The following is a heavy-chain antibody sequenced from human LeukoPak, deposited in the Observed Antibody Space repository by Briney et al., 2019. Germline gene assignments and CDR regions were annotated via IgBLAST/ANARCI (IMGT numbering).Heavy chain of an antibody. V-gene: IGHV1-18*01. D-gene: IGHD3-16*01. CDR2: ISAYNGNT. CDR3: ARKYYDYVWGSYPNHNWFDP. Sequence: ASVKVSCKASGYTFTSYGISWVRQAPGQGLEWMGWISAYNGNTNYAQKLQGRVTMTTDTSTRTAYMELRRLRSDDTAVYYCARKYYDYVWGSYPNHNWFDPWGQGTLVTVSS. CDR1: GYTFTSYG. J-gene: IGHJ5*02.